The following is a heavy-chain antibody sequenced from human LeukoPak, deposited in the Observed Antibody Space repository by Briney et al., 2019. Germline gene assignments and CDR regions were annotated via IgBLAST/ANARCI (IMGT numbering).Heavy chain of an antibody. CDR3: ARRQQQWHSYGMDV. Sequence: SETLSLTCTVSGGSISSYYWSWIRQPPGKGLGWIGYIYYSGSTNYNPSLKSRVTISVDTSKNQFSLKLSSVTAADTAVYYCARRQQQWHSYGMDVWGQGTTVTVSS. V-gene: IGHV4-59*08. CDR1: GGSISSYY. CDR2: IYYSGST. J-gene: IGHJ6*02. D-gene: IGHD6-19*01.